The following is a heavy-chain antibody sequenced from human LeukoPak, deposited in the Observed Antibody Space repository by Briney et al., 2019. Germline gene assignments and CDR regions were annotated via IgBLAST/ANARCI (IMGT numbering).Heavy chain of an antibody. Sequence: KPSETLSLTCAVYGGSFSGYYWSWIRQPPGKGLEWIGEINHSGSTNYHPSLKSRVTISVDTSKNQFSLKLSSVTAADTAVYYCARGVVGYNIWGQGTLVTVSS. D-gene: IGHD5-24*01. CDR1: GGSFSGYY. CDR2: INHSGST. CDR3: ARGVVGYNI. J-gene: IGHJ4*02. V-gene: IGHV4-34*01.